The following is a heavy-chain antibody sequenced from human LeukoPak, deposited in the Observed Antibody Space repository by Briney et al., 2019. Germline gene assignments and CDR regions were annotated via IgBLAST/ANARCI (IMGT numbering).Heavy chain of an antibody. CDR2: IYYSGST. Sequence: SETLSLTCTVSGGSISSGGYYWGWVRQHPGTGREWIGYIYYSGSTYYNPSLKSRVTISVNTSKNQFSPKLSSVTAADTAVYYCARGHYYDSSGYSYFDYWGQGTLVTVSS. CDR3: ARGHYYDSSGYSYFDY. CDR1: GGSISSGGYY. V-gene: IGHV4-31*03. D-gene: IGHD3-22*01. J-gene: IGHJ4*02.